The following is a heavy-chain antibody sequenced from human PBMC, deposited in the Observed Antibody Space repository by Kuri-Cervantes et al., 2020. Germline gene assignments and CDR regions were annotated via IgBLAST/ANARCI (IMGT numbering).Heavy chain of an antibody. D-gene: IGHD3-22*01. J-gene: IGHJ4*02. CDR1: GFTFSGYA. V-gene: IGHV3-43*02. Sequence: GESLKISCVASGFTFSGYAMTWVRQAPGKGLEWVSGISGSGASRYYADSVKGRFTISRDNSKNSLYLQMNSLRTEDTALYYCAKDQPYYDSSGYLSGYFDYWGQGTLVTVSS. CDR2: ISGSGASR. CDR3: AKDQPYYDSSGYLSGYFDY.